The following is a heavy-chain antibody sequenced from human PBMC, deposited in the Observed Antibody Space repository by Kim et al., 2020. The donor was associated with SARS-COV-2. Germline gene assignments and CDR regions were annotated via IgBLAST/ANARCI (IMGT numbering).Heavy chain of an antibody. D-gene: IGHD6-13*01. CDR2: TRNKANSYTT. J-gene: IGHJ4*02. CDR1: GFTFSDHY. V-gene: IGHV3-72*01. CDR3: AREGDPIHPREAAAGPGYFDY. Sequence: GGSLRLSCAASGFTFSDHYMDWVRQAPGKGLEWVGRTRNKANSYTTEYAASVKGRFTISRDDSKNSLYLQMNSLKTEDTAVYYCAREGDPIHPREAAAGPGYFDYWGQGTLVTVSS.